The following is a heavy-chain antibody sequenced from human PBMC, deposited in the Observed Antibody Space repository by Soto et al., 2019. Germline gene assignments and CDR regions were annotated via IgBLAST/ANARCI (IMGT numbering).Heavy chain of an antibody. J-gene: IGHJ4*02. CDR2: IIPIFGTA. CDR1: GGTFSSYA. V-gene: IGHV1-69*01. Sequence: QVQLVQSGAEVKKPGSSVKVSCKASGGTFSSYAISWVRQAPGLGLEWMGGIIPIFGTANYAQKFQGRVTITADESRSTAYMELSSLRTEDTAVYYCARARDTVTSTSPFDYWGQGTLVTVSS. CDR3: ARARDTVTSTSPFDY. D-gene: IGHD4-4*01.